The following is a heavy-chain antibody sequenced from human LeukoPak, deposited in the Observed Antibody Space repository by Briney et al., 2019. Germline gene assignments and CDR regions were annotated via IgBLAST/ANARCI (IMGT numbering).Heavy chain of an antibody. V-gene: IGHV1-2*02. CDR2: INPNSGGT. CDR1: GYTFTGYY. Sequence: GASVKVSCKASGYTFTGYYMHWVRQAPGQGLEWMGWINPNSGGTNYAQKFQGRVTMTRDTSISTAYMELSRLRSDDTAVYYCARAAREARKGYCSGGSCYLIDYWGQGTLVTVSS. D-gene: IGHD2-15*01. CDR3: ARAAREARKGYCSGGSCYLIDY. J-gene: IGHJ4*02.